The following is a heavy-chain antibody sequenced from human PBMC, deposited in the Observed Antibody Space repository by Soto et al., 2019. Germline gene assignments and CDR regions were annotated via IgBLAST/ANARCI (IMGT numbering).Heavy chain of an antibody. J-gene: IGHJ4*02. CDR1: GFTFGTNA. CDR3: AKGYSGSSRFDY. D-gene: IGHD6-6*01. Sequence: GGSLRLSCTASGFTFGTNALSWVRQDPGKGLEWVSAISASGSTTYYADSVKGRFTVSRDNSENTLYLQMNSLRVEDTALYYCAKGYSGSSRFDYWGQGTLVTVSS. V-gene: IGHV3-23*01. CDR2: ISASGSTT.